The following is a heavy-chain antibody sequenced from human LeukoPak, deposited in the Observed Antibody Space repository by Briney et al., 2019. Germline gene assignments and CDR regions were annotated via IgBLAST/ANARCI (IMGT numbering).Heavy chain of an antibody. J-gene: IGHJ4*02. D-gene: IGHD2-21*01. CDR3: AKFLPTHIVVANYYFDY. Sequence: QVRRCLRLSCASSGCIFNRHAMSLVPLSPDKGLAWVSAISGSCGSTLCADSVMGRFTISRDNSKTTLYLQMNSLRAEDTAVYYCAKFLPTHIVVANYYFDYWGQGTLVTVSS. CDR2: ISGSCGST. CDR1: GCIFNRHA. V-gene: IGHV3-23*01.